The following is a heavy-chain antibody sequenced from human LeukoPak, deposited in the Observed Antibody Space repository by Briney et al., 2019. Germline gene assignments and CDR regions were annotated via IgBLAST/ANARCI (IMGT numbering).Heavy chain of an antibody. CDR2: IAYSGIT. CDR1: GCSISSCPYY. V-gene: IGHV4-39*02. Sequence: SETLSLTCTVSGCSISSCPYYWGWIRQPPGKGLEWIGTIAYSGITYYNPSLKSPVTISVDTSKNHLSLTLNSVTAAETAVYYCGRAEVDYSGSWKRSFGVKWFDPWGQGTLVTVSS. J-gene: IGHJ5*02. D-gene: IGHD6-13*01. CDR3: GRAEVDYSGSWKRSFGVKWFDP.